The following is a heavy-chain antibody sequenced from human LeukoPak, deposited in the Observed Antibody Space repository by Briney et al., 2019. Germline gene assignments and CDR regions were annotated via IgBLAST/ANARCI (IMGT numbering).Heavy chain of an antibody. V-gene: IGHV3-33*01. CDR1: GFTFSSYG. D-gene: IGHD5-24*01. CDR3: ARDSEMATISSYFDY. Sequence: HPGGSLRLSCAASGFTFSSYGMHWVRQAPGKGLEWVAVIWYDGSNKYYADSMKGRFTISRDNSKNTLYLQMNSLRAEDTAVYYCARDSEMATISSYFDYWGQGTLVTVSS. J-gene: IGHJ4*02. CDR2: IWYDGSNK.